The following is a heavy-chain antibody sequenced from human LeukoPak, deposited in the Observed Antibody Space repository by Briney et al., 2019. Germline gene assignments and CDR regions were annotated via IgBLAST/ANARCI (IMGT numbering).Heavy chain of an antibody. D-gene: IGHD1-26*01. CDR1: RFTFSSYG. V-gene: IGHV3-30*02. CDR2: IQYDGSNE. CDR3: ARDLHGMNWFDP. J-gene: IGHJ5*02. Sequence: PGGSLRLSCAASRFTFSSYGMHWVRQAPGKGLEWVAYIQYDGSNEQYADSVKGRFTISRDNAKNTLYLQMNSLRAEDTAVYYCARDLHGMNWFDPWGQGTLVTVSS.